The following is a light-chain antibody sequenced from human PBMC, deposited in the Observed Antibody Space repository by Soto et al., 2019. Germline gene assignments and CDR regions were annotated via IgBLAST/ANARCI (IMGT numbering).Light chain of an antibody. CDR1: SGDVGGFNY. Sequence: QSALTQPASVSGSPGQSIPISCTGTSGDVGGFNYVSWYQHHPDKAPKLIIYEVSNRPSGVSNRFSGSKSGNMASLTISGLQPEDEADYYCTSYTDNKTGVFGGGTKLTVL. CDR3: TSYTDNKTGV. V-gene: IGLV2-14*01. CDR2: EVS. J-gene: IGLJ3*02.